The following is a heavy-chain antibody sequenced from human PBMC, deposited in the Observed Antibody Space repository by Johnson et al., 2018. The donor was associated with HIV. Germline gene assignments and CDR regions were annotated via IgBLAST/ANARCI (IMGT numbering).Heavy chain of an antibody. D-gene: IGHD6-19*01. J-gene: IGHJ3*02. CDR3: AREPGLVAAFDI. Sequence: QVQLVESGGGLVKPGGSLRLSCAASGFTFSDYYMSWIRQAPGKGLEWVSGINWNGGSTGYADSVKGRFTISRDNSKNTLYLQMNSLRAEDTAVYYCAREPGLVAAFDIWGQGTTVTVSS. CDR1: GFTFSDYY. CDR2: INWNGGST. V-gene: IGHV3-11*04.